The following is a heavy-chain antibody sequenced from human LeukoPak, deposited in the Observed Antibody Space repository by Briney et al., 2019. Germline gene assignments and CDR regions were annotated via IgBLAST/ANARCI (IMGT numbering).Heavy chain of an antibody. CDR3: ARGGATGDYFDY. D-gene: IGHD5-24*01. CDR2: IKQDGSEK. CDR1: GFIFRNYW. J-gene: IGHJ4*02. Sequence: GGSLRLSCAAAGFIFRNYWMGWVRQAPGKGLEWVANIKQDGSEKYYVDSVKGRFTISRDNAKNSLYLQMNSLRAEDTAVYYCARGGATGDYFDYWGQGTLVTVSS. V-gene: IGHV3-7*01.